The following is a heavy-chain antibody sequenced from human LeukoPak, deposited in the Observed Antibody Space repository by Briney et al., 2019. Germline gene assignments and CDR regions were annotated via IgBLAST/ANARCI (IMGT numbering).Heavy chain of an antibody. CDR1: GFTFSSYT. CDR3: ARRINYYDSSGYYYVRYFDS. CDR2: ISSSGSTI. J-gene: IGHJ4*02. Sequence: GGSLRLSCAASGFTFSSYTMNWVRQAPGKGLEWLSYISSSGSTIYYADSVKGRFTISRDNAKNSLYLQMNSLGAEDTAVYYCARRINYYDSSGYYYVRYFDSWGQGTLVAVSS. D-gene: IGHD3-22*01. V-gene: IGHV3-48*01.